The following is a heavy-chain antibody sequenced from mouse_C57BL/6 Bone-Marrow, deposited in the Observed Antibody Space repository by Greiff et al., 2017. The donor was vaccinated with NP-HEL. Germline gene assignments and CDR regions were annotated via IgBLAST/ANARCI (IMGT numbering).Heavy chain of an antibody. CDR3: ARSEGLRGSY. CDR2: IYPRSGNT. D-gene: IGHD2-4*01. Sequence: VQLQESGAELARPGASVKLSCKASGYNFTSYGISWVKQRTGQGLEWIGEIYPRSGNTYYNEKFKGKATLTADKSSSTAYMELRSLTSEDSAVYFCARSEGLRGSYWGQGTLVTVSA. CDR1: GYNFTSYG. V-gene: IGHV1-81*01. J-gene: IGHJ3*01.